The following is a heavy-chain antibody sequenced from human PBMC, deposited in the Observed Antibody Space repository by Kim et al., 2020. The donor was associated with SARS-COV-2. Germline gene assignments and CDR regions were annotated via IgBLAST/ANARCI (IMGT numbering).Heavy chain of an antibody. CDR1: GLNFGDYA. V-gene: IGHV3-49*03. Sequence: GGSLRLSCTTSGLNFGDYAMSWFRQAPGKGLEWVAFIRSKRYGETTEYAASVKGRFTISRDDSKRIAYLQMNGLKTEDTAVYYCTSGPYYYDSAAYNHDYGGQGTLVTGSS. J-gene: IGHJ4*02. CDR2: IRSKRYGETT. CDR3: TSGPYYYDSAAYNHDY. D-gene: IGHD3-22*01.